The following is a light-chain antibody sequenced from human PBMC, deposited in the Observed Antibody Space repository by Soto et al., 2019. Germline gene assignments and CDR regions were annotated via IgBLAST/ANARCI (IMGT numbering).Light chain of an antibody. CDR1: QTISSW. V-gene: IGKV1-5*03. CDR2: IAS. Sequence: DVQTTQSPSTLSGSVGDRVSITCRPTQTISSWLAWYQQKPGKAPKRLVYIASTLKSGVPSRFSGSGSGTEFTLTISSLQPDDFETYYCQHYNSYSEAFGQGTKVDIK. J-gene: IGKJ1*01. CDR3: QHYNSYSEA.